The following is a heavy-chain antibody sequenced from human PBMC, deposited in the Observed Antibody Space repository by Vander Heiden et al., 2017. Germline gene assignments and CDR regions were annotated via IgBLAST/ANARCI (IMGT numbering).Heavy chain of an antibody. CDR2: IYDSGST. V-gene: IGHV4-59*08. CDR3: ASIGYSSITSCYFAAGRNY. D-gene: IGHD2-2*01. CDR1: GGSIRSYY. J-gene: IGHJ4*02. Sequence: QVQLQESGPGLVKPSETLSLTCTVSGGSIRSYYWSWIRQPPGKGLEWIGHIYDSGSTNYNPSLKRRVTISTDTSKNQFSLKVRSVTAAETAVYYCASIGYSSITSCYFAAGRNYWGRGPMVTVSS.